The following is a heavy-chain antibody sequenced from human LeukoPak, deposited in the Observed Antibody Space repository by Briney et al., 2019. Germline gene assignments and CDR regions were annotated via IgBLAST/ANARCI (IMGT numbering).Heavy chain of an antibody. Sequence: SETLSLTCAIYGGSFSGYYWSWIRQPPGKGLEWLGEINHSGSTNYNPSLKSRVTISVDTSKNQFSLKLSSVTAADTAVYYCARRRTAYSSSLYYFDYWGQGTLVTVSS. CDR2: INHSGST. CDR3: ARRRTAYSSSLYYFDY. J-gene: IGHJ4*02. V-gene: IGHV4-34*01. CDR1: GGSFSGYY. D-gene: IGHD6-13*01.